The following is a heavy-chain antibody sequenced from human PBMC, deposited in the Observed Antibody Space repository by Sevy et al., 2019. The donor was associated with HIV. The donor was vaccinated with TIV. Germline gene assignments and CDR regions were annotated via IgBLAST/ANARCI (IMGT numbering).Heavy chain of an antibody. CDR2: IYHSGST. CDR3: ARRWEHHWFDP. J-gene: IGHJ5*02. Sequence: SETLSLTCAVSGYSISSGYYWGWIRQPPGEGLEWIGSIYHSGSTYYNPSLKSRVTISVDTSKNQFSLKLSSVTAADTAVYYCARRWEHHWFDPWGQGTLVTVSS. V-gene: IGHV4-38-2*01. CDR1: GYSISSGYY. D-gene: IGHD1-1*01.